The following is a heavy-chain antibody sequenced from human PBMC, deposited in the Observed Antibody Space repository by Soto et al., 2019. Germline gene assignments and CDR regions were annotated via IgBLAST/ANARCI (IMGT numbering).Heavy chain of an antibody. D-gene: IGHD1-20*01. CDR2: IDWDGDR. V-gene: IGHV2-70*13. J-gene: IGHJ4*02. Sequence: SGPTLVNPTQTLTLTCTFSGFTLGTTGLSVNWIRQAPGKALEWLAVIDWDGDRFYSASLKTRLSISKDTSKNEVVLTMTNMDPVDTATYFCSCSQGGILYNSFYDFWAQGNLVTGSS. CDR3: SCSQGGILYNSFYDF. CDR1: GFTLGTTGLS.